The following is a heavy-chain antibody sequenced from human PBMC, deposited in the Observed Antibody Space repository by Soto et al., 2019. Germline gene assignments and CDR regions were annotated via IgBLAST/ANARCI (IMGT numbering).Heavy chain of an antibody. J-gene: IGHJ4*02. Sequence: QVQLQESGPGLVKPSETLSLTCTVSGGSISSYYWSWIRQPPGKGLEWIGYIYYSGSTIYNPSLKSRVTISVDTSKNQFSLKLSSVTAADTAVYYCARLYGFSGFDYWGQGTLVTVSS. CDR3: ARLYGFSGFDY. CDR2: IYYSGST. CDR1: GGSISSYY. V-gene: IGHV4-59*08. D-gene: IGHD6-25*01.